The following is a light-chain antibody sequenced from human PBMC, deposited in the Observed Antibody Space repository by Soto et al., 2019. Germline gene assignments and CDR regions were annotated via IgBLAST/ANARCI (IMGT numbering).Light chain of an antibody. CDR2: SNN. Sequence: QTVVTQPPSASGTPGQRVTISCSGSSSNIGSNSANWYQQLPGTAPKLLIYSNNQRRSGVPARFSGSKSGTSATLAISGLQSEDEADYYCTSWDDSVHGPLFGGGTKLTVL. CDR1: SSNIGSNS. V-gene: IGLV1-44*01. CDR3: TSWDDSVHGPL. J-gene: IGLJ2*01.